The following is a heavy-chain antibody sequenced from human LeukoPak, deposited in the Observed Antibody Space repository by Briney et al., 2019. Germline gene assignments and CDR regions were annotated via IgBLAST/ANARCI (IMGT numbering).Heavy chain of an antibody. CDR3: ARDLDAGILDVFDI. V-gene: IGHV1-18*01. CDR1: GYTFSNYG. Sequence: GASVKVSCKASGYTFSNYGISWVRQAPGQGLEWMGWISVYNGNAKYPQKLQGRVTMTTDTSTSTAYMELRSLRSDDTAVYYCARDLDAGILDVFDIWGQGTMVTVSS. CDR2: ISVYNGNA. J-gene: IGHJ3*02. D-gene: IGHD3-3*02.